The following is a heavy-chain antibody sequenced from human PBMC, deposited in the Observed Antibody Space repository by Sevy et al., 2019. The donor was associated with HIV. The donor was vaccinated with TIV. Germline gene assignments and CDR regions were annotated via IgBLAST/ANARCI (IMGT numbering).Heavy chain of an antibody. CDR3: ASFIAVTGTGIDY. D-gene: IGHD6-19*01. CDR1: GYTFTAYY. CDR2: INPNSGGT. J-gene: IGHJ4*02. V-gene: IGHV1-2*02. Sequence: ASVKVSCKASGYTFTAYYMYWVRQAPGQGLEWMGWINPNSGGTNYAQKFQGRVTMTRKTSISTAYMELSRLRSDDTAVYYCASFIAVTGTGIDYWGQGTLVTVSS.